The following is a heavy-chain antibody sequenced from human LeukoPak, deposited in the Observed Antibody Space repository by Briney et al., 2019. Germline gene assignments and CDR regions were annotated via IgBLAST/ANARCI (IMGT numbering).Heavy chain of an antibody. CDR3: AREEVVGAHTFDY. CDR2: IIPIFGTA. Sequence: SVKVSCKASGGTFSSYAVSWVRQAPGQGLEWMGGIIPIFGTANYAQKFQGRVTITADESTSTAYMELSSLRSEDTAVYYCAREEVVGAHTFDYWGQGTLVTVSS. V-gene: IGHV1-69*13. CDR1: GGTFSSYA. D-gene: IGHD1-26*01. J-gene: IGHJ4*02.